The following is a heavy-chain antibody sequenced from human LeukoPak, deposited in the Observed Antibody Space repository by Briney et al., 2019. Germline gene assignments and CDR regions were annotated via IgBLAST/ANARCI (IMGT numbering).Heavy chain of an antibody. V-gene: IGHV1-18*01. D-gene: IGHD3-22*01. J-gene: IGHJ4*02. CDR3: ARWGPYDSSAYYDPPPLDY. CDR2: ISANNGNR. CDR1: GYTLTELS. Sequence: ASVTVSCKVSGYTLTELSMHWVRQAPGKGLEWMGWISANNGNRNYAQRLQGRLTMTTDTSTSTAYMELRSLRSDDTAVYYCARWGPYDSSAYYDPPPLDYWGQGTLVTVSS.